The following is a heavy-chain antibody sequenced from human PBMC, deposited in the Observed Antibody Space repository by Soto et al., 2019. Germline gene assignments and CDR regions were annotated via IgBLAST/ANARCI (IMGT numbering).Heavy chain of an antibody. CDR2: ISSDSDHI. D-gene: IGHD3-22*01. Sequence: GGSLRLSCAASGLMFSAYTMNWVRQAPGKGLEWLSSISSDSDHIDYADSVRGRFTVSRDNARKSLYLQMDSLGAEDTGVYYCATPYYYNHWGPGTLVTVSS. V-gene: IGHV3-21*01. CDR3: ATPYYYNH. CDR1: GLMFSAYT. J-gene: IGHJ5*02.